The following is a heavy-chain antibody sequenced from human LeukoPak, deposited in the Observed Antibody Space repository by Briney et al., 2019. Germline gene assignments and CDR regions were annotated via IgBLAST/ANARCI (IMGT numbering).Heavy chain of an antibody. V-gene: IGHV3-21*06. CDR3: ARGHYDVLTSSYKWTPDY. CDR1: GFTFSRYA. D-gene: IGHD3-9*01. J-gene: IGHJ4*02. CDR2: ITSGGGYT. Sequence: GGSLRPSCAASGFTFSRYAMNWVRQAPGKGLEWVSSITSGGGYTYYADSVKGRFTTSRDNAKNSLSLRLDSLRAEDTAVYYCARGHYDVLTSSYKWTPDYWGQGTLVTVSS.